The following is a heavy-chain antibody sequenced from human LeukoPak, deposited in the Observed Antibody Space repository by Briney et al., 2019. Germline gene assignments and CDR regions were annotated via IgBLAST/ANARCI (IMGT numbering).Heavy chain of an antibody. CDR1: GFTFSAYA. Sequence: GGSLRLSCAASGFTFSAYAMYWVRQAPGKGPVWVSRINNDGSGTTYADSVKGRFTISRDDAKNTLYLQMNSLRAEDTAVYYCVRGGESTWSWGQGTLVTVSS. CDR3: VRGGESTWS. D-gene: IGHD2-15*01. J-gene: IGHJ5*02. V-gene: IGHV3-74*01. CDR2: INNDGSGT.